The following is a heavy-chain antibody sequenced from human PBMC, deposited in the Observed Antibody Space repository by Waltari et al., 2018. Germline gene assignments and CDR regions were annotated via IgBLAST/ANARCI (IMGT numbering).Heavy chain of an antibody. CDR2: IIPILGIA. J-gene: IGHJ4*02. Sequence: QVQLVQSGAEVKKPGSSVKVSCKASGGTFSSYTISWVRQAPGHGLEWMGRIIPILGIANYAQKFQGRVTITADKSTSTAYMELSSLRSEDTAVYYCARDYSLHTYDFWSGLQGDPFFDYWGQGTLVTVSS. D-gene: IGHD3-3*01. CDR3: ARDYSLHTYDFWSGLQGDPFFDY. CDR1: GGTFSSYT. V-gene: IGHV1-69*08.